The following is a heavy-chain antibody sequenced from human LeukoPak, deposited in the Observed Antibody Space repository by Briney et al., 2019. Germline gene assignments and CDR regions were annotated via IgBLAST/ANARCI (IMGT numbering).Heavy chain of an antibody. CDR1: GFTFNDYF. D-gene: IGHD1-14*01. CDR2: ISSSGSTR. J-gene: IGHJ4*02. Sequence: GGSLRLSCAASGFTFNDYFMSWIRQLPGKGLEWTSYISSSGSTRYYADSVKGRFTISRDNAKNSLYLQMSSLRVEDTAIYYCARGTTTSHPQGSFGYWGQGTLVTVSS. CDR3: ARGTTTSHPQGSFGY. V-gene: IGHV3-11*01.